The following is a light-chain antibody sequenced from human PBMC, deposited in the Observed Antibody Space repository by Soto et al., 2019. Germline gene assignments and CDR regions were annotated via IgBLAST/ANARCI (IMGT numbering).Light chain of an antibody. CDR3: QQYAGSPRT. Sequence: EIVLTQSPGTLSLSPGERATLSCRASQSISSNYLAWYQQTPGQAPRLLIYDASSRAAGIPDRFSGSGSGTDFTLTISRLEPEVFGVYYCQQYAGSPRTFG. CDR1: QSISSNY. CDR2: DAS. J-gene: IGKJ1*01. V-gene: IGKV3-20*01.